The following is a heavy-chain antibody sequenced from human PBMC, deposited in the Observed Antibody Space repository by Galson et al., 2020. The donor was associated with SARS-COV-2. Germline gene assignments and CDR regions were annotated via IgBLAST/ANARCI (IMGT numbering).Heavy chain of an antibody. J-gene: IGHJ2*01. D-gene: IGHD2-21*02. CDR1: GYSVSTTNY. V-gene: IGHV4-38-2*01. Sequence: GSLRLSCAVSGYSVSTTNYWGWVRLAPGKGLEWIGSIYPNGRTYYNPSLESRVTISVDTSRNQFSLTLASVTAADTAFYYCARQGVNMIVLVTVPGWFFDLWGRGTLVTVSS. CDR2: IYPNGRT. CDR3: ARQGVNMIVLVTVPGWFFDL.